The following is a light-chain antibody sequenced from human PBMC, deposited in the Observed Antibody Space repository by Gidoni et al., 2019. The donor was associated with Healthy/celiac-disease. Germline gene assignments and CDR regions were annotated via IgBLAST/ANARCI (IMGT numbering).Light chain of an antibody. CDR1: SSNIGSNY. CDR3: AAWDASLSAV. Sequence: QSVLTQPPSASGTPGQRVTISCSGSSSNIGSNYVYWYQQLPGTAPKLLIYRNNQRPSGVPDRFSGSKSGTSASLAISGLRSEDEADYYCAAWDASLSAVFGGGTKLTVL. J-gene: IGLJ3*02. CDR2: RNN. V-gene: IGLV1-47*01.